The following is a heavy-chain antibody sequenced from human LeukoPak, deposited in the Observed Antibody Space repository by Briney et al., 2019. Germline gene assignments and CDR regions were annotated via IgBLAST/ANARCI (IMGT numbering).Heavy chain of an antibody. Sequence: GGSLRLSCAASGFTFSSYEMNWVRQAPGKGLEWVSYISSSGGTIYYADPVKGRFTISRDNAKNSLYLQMNSLRAEDTAVYYCARADIVRTYYYGMDVWGKGTTVTVSS. J-gene: IGHJ6*04. CDR1: GFTFSSYE. CDR3: ARADIVRTYYYGMDV. CDR2: ISSSGGTI. V-gene: IGHV3-48*03. D-gene: IGHD2-8*01.